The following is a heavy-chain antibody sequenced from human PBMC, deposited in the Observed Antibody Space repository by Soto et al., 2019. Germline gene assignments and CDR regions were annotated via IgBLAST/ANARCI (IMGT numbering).Heavy chain of an antibody. CDR1: WYSISRGYD. J-gene: IGHJ5*02. CDR3: ARKLEVNWFDP. CDR2: IYHSGST. V-gene: IGHV4-38-2*01. D-gene: IGHD3-3*02. Sequence: LETLCLTWAVAWYSISRGYDWRWIRQPPGKGLEWIGSIYHSGSTYHNPSLKSRVTISVDTSKNQFSLKLSSVTAADTAVYYCARKLEVNWFDPWGQGTLVTVSS.